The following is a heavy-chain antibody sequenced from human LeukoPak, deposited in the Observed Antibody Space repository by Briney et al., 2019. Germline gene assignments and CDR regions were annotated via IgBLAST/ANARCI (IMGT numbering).Heavy chain of an antibody. Sequence: GESLKISCKGSGYSFTTYWIGWVRQMPGKGLEWMGIIYPGDSETKYSPSFQGQVTISADKSISTAYLQWSSLKASDTAMYYCARFQDRNWFDPWGQGTLVTVSS. CDR3: ARFQDRNWFDP. CDR2: IYPGDSET. CDR1: GYSFTTYW. D-gene: IGHD2-15*01. J-gene: IGHJ5*02. V-gene: IGHV5-51*01.